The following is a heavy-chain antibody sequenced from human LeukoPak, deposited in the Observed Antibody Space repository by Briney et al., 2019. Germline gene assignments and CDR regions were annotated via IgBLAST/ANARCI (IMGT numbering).Heavy chain of an antibody. CDR3: ARAYRVTGTERDYYYMDV. D-gene: IGHD1-20*01. CDR1: GYTFTSYD. V-gene: IGHV1-8*01. J-gene: IGHJ6*03. Sequence: SSVKVSCKASGYTFTSYDINWVRQATGQGLEWMGWMNPNSGNTGYAQKFQGRVNMTRNTSISTAYMELSSLRSEDTAVYYCARAYRVTGTERDYYYMDVWGKGTTVTVSS. CDR2: MNPNSGNT.